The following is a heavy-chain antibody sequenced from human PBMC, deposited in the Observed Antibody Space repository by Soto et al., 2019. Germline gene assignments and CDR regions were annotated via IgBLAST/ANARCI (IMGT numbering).Heavy chain of an antibody. Sequence: GGSLRLSCAASGFTFSSYGMHWVRQAPGKGLEWVAVIWYDGSNKYYADSVKGRFTISRDNSKNTLYLQMNSLRAEDTAVYYCARDQWAVLQYYYYYYGMDVWGQGTTVTVSS. V-gene: IGHV3-33*01. CDR1: GFTFSSYG. CDR2: IWYDGSNK. J-gene: IGHJ6*02. CDR3: ARDQWAVLQYYYYYYGMDV. D-gene: IGHD2-8*01.